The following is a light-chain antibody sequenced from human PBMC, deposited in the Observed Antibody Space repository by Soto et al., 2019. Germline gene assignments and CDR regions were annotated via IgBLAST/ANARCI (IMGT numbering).Light chain of an antibody. V-gene: IGKV3-20*01. Sequence: EIVLTQSPGPLSLSPGERATLSCRASQTINNYVAWYQQKPGQAPRVLIYDSSIRATGVPDRFSGSGSGTDFTLTISRLEPEDFAVYYCQQYVDSPETFGGGTKVEIK. CDR2: DSS. CDR1: QTINNY. J-gene: IGKJ4*01. CDR3: QQYVDSPET.